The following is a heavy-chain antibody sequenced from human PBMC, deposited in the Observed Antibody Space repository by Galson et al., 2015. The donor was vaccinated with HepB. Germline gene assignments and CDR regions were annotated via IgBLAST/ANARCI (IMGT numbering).Heavy chain of an antibody. CDR2: ISGSGGST. V-gene: IGHV3-23*01. J-gene: IGHJ5*02. Sequence: SLRLSCAASGFTFSSYAMSWVRQAPGKGLEWVSAISGSGGSTYYADSVKGRFTISRDNSKNTLYLQMNSLRAEDTAVYYCAKDPMYYYGSGSPNWFDPWGQGTLVTVSS. CDR3: AKDPMYYYGSGSPNWFDP. CDR1: GFTFSSYA. D-gene: IGHD3-10*01.